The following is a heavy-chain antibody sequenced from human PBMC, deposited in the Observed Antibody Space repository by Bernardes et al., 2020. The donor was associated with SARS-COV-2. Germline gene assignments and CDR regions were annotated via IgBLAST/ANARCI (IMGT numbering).Heavy chain of an antibody. J-gene: IGHJ6*02. CDR2: VSTNTRNP. CDR3: ARDPYYYYFGMDV. Sequence: HGYESVGCVSTNTRNPTYAQCFTERFFFSLDTSVSTAYLQISSLKAEDTAVYYCARDPYYYYFGMDVWGQGTTVTVSS. V-gene: IGHV7-4-1*02.